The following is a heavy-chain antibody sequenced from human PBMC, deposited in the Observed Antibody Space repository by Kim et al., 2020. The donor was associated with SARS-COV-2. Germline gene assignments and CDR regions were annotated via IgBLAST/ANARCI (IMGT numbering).Heavy chain of an antibody. Sequence: ADSVKGRFTISTDNSKNMMYLQMNSLRAEDTAVYYCTRDPDYSKGASFDYCGQGTLVTVSS. V-gene: IGHV3-74*01. J-gene: IGHJ4*02. CDR3: TRDPDYSKGASFDY. D-gene: IGHD4-4*01.